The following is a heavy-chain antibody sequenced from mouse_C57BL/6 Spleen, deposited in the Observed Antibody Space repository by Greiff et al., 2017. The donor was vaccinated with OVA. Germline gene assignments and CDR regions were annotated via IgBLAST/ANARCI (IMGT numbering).Heavy chain of an antibody. D-gene: IGHD1-1*01. CDR3: ARLSRVTTVAFDY. CDR1: GFTFTDYY. V-gene: IGHV7-3*01. Sequence: EVQVVESGGGLVQPGGSLSLSCAASGFTFTDYYMSWVRQPPGKALEWLGFIRNKANGYTTEYSASVKGRFTISRDNSQSILYLQMNALRAEDSATYYCARLSRVTTVAFDYWGRGTTLTVSS. CDR2: IRNKANGYTT. J-gene: IGHJ2*01.